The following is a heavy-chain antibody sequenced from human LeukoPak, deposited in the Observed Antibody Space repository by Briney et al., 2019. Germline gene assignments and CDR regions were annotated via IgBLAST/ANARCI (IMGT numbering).Heavy chain of an antibody. V-gene: IGHV3-21*04. CDR3: AKDSKIVGATFRSYHYMDV. CDR1: GFTFTSYG. D-gene: IGHD1-26*01. J-gene: IGHJ6*03. Sequence: PGGSLRLSCAASGFTFTSYGMTWVRQAQGKGLEWVSSISSSSSYIYYADSVKGRFTISRDNAKNSVYLQMNSLRAEDTAVYYCAKDSKIVGATFRSYHYMDVWGKGTAVTVSS. CDR2: ISSSSSYI.